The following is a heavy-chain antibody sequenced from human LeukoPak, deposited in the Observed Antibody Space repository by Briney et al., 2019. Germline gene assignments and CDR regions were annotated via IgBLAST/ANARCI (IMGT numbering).Heavy chain of an antibody. V-gene: IGHV3-48*04. Sequence: GGSLRLSCAASGFTFSNHWMHWVRQAPGKGLVWISYISSSSTIIKYADSVRGRFTISRDDARESLYLQMSSLRADDTAIYYCGASRQYVGAFDIWGQGTLVTVSS. CDR2: ISSSSTII. D-gene: IGHD3-16*01. CDR1: GFTFSNHW. CDR3: GASRQYVGAFDI. J-gene: IGHJ3*02.